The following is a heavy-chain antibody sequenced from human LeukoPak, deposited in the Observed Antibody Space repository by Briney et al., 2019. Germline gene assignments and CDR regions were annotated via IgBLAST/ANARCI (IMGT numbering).Heavy chain of an antibody. Sequence: GGSLRLSCAASGFTVSSNYMSWVRQAPGKGLEWVSSISSSSSYIYYADSVKGRFTISRDNAKNSLYLQMNSLRAEDTAVYYCARERTLNYDFWSGYYKEVVDVWGQGTTVTVSS. CDR3: ARERTLNYDFWSGYYKEVVDV. D-gene: IGHD3-3*01. V-gene: IGHV3-21*04. CDR2: ISSSSSYI. CDR1: GFTVSSNY. J-gene: IGHJ6*02.